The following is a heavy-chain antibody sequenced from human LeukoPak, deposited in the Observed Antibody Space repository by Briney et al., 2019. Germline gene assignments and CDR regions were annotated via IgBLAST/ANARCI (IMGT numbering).Heavy chain of an antibody. CDR2: ISPFFGTA. J-gene: IGHJ4*02. V-gene: IGHV1-69*05. D-gene: IGHD3-22*01. CDR3: ARDQGNYYESGGYAPFNY. Sequence: ASVKVSCKASGGSFSGYAIIWVRQAPGQGLEWMGGISPFFGTANYAQKFQGRVALITDESTSTAYMELSSLRSDDTAVYYCARDQGNYYESGGYAPFNYWGQGTLVTVSS. CDR1: GGSFSGYA.